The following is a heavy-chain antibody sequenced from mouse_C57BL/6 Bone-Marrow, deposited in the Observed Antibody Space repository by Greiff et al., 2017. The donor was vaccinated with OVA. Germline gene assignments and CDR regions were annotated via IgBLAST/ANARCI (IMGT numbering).Heavy chain of an antibody. J-gene: IGHJ4*01. V-gene: IGHV6-3*01. CDR3: TVRNPYAMDY. CDR2: IRLKSDNYAT. CDR1: GFTFSNYW. D-gene: IGHD2-1*01. Sequence: EVMLVESGGGLVQPGGSMKLSCVASGFTFSNYWMNWVRQSPEKGLEWVAQIRLKSDNYATHYAESVKGRFTISRDDSKSSVYLQMNNLRAEDTGIYYCTVRNPYAMDYWGQGTSVTVSS.